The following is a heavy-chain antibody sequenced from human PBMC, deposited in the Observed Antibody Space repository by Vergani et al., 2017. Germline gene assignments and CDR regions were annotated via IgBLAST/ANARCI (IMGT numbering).Heavy chain of an antibody. CDR1: GFTFSDFS. D-gene: IGHD2-8*01. CDR2: IGSSGPYI. CDR3: ARDCTSGGCPDNYGMDV. V-gene: IGHV3-21*06. J-gene: IGHJ6*02. Sequence: VQLVESWGGLVKPGGSLRLSCAASGFTFSDFSMSWVRPAPGKGLEWVAFIGSSGPYINYADSVKGRFIISRDNTTNSLFLQLRSLRAEDAAVYYCARDCTSGGCPDNYGMDVWGQGATVTVSS.